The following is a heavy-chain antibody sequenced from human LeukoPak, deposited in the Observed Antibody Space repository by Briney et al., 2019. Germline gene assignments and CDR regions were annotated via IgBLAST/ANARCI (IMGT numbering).Heavy chain of an antibody. Sequence: SETLSLTCTVSGGSISSSSYYWGWLRQPPGKGLEWIGSIYYRGSTYYNPSLKSRVTISVDTSKNQFSLKLNSVTAADTAVYYCARPYSSSWYSPWDPWGQGTLVTVSS. J-gene: IGHJ5*02. V-gene: IGHV4-39*01. D-gene: IGHD6-13*01. CDR2: IYYRGST. CDR3: ARPYSSSWYSPWDP. CDR1: GGSISSSSYY.